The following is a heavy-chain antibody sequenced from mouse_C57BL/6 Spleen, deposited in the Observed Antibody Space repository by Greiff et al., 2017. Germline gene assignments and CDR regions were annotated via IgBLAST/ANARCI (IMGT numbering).Heavy chain of an antibody. J-gene: IGHJ3*01. Sequence: QVHVKQSGAELARPGASVKMSCKASGYTFTSYTMHWVKQRPGQGLEWIGYINPSSGYTKYNQKFKDKATLTADKSSSTAYMQLSSLTSEDSAVYYCAPYLLSPFAYWGQGTLVTVSA. CDR1: GYTFTSYT. CDR2: INPSSGYT. CDR3: APYLLSPFAY. V-gene: IGHV1-4*01. D-gene: IGHD2-1*01.